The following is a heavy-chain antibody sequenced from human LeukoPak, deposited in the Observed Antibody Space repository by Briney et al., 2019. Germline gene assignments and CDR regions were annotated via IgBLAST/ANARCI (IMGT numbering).Heavy chain of an antibody. Sequence: GGSLRLSCAASGFTFSSNWMSWVRQAPGKGLEWVANIKQDGSEKYYVDSVKGRFTISRDNAKNSLYLQMNSLRAEDTAVYYCASGSGSYRTPYYYMDVWGTGTTVTVSS. CDR3: ASGSGSYRTPYYYMDV. D-gene: IGHD3-10*01. CDR1: GFTFSSNW. V-gene: IGHV3-7*01. J-gene: IGHJ6*03. CDR2: IKQDGSEK.